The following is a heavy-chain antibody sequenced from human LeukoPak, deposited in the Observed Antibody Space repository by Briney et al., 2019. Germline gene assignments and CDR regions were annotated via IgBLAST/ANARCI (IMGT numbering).Heavy chain of an antibody. V-gene: IGHV3-30*02. Sequence: GGSLRLSCAASGFIFNSYGMHWVRQAPGKGLEWVAVTWYDGNKRYHAESVKGRFTISRDNSKNTLYLQMNSLRAEDTAVYYCAKDAHYYDSSGQFDYWGQGTLVTVSS. CDR2: TWYDGNKR. D-gene: IGHD3-22*01. CDR3: AKDAHYYDSSGQFDY. CDR1: GFIFNSYG. J-gene: IGHJ4*02.